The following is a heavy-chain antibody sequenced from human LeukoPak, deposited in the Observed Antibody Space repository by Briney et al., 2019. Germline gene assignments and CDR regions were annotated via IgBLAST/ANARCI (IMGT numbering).Heavy chain of an antibody. CDR1: GFTVSSNY. D-gene: IGHD3-22*01. Sequence: QAGGSLRLSCAASGFTVSSNYMSWVRQAPGKGLEWVANIKEDGSEYYFDDSFKGRFAISRDNAKNLLYLQMNGLRVEDTAIYYCARDRFGVVAEEWGQGTLVIVSS. V-gene: IGHV3-7*03. J-gene: IGHJ4*02. CDR2: IKEDGSEY. CDR3: ARDRFGVVAEE.